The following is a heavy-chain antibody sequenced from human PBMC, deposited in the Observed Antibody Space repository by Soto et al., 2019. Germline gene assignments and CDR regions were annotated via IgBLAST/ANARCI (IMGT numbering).Heavy chain of an antibody. CDR1: GGTFSSYA. V-gene: IGHV1-69*01. CDR3: ARGGPLAGATTDYYFDY. CDR2: IIPIFGTA. D-gene: IGHD1-26*01. Sequence: QVQLVQSGAEVKKPGSSVKVSCKASGGTFSSYAISWVRQAPGQGLEWMGGIIPIFGTADYAQKVQGRVTITADESTSTAHMELSSLRSEDTAVYYCARGGPLAGATTDYYFDYWGQGTLVTVSS. J-gene: IGHJ4*02.